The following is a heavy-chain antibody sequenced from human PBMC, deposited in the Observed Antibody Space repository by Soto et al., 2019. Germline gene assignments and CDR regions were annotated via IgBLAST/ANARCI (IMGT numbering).Heavy chain of an antibody. CDR3: ARDRVGTTRDKAPDF. V-gene: IGHV3-7*01. Sequence: EVQLVESGGGLVQPGGSLRLSCAASGFTFSSYWMSWVRQTPGEGLEWVANMNQDGSETYYVDSMKGRFTISRDNAKNSLYLQMNSLRAEDTAVYYCARDRVGTTRDKAPDFWGQGTLVTVSS. CDR1: GFTFSSYW. D-gene: IGHD1-26*01. CDR2: MNQDGSET. J-gene: IGHJ4*02.